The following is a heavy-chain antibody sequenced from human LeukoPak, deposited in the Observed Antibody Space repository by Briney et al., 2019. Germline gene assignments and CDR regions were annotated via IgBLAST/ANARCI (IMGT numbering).Heavy chain of an antibody. D-gene: IGHD1-1*01. CDR3: ATQVQLERRHRYYYGMDV. CDR1: GGSISSSSYY. CDR2: IYYSGST. V-gene: IGHV4-39*01. J-gene: IGHJ6*02. Sequence: SETLSLTCTVSGGSISSSSYYWGWIRQPPGKGLEWIGSIYYSGSTYYNPSLKSRVTISVDTSKNQFSLKLSSVTAADTAVYYCATQVQLERRHRYYYGMDVWGQGTTVTVSS.